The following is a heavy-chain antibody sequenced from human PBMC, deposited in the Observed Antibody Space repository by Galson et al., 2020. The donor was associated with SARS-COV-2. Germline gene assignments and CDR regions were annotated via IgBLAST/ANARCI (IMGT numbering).Heavy chain of an antibody. CDR3: ATRHYASGSLDF. CDR1: GGSISTYY. D-gene: IGHD3-10*01. CDR2: IHYSGST. Sequence: SETLSLTCIVSGGSISTYYCNWIRQPPGKGLEWIGYIHYSGSTNYNPSLKSRVTISGDTSRNQFSLKLSSVTAADTAVYYCATRHYASGSLDFWGQGTLVTVSS. J-gene: IGHJ4*02. V-gene: IGHV4-59*01.